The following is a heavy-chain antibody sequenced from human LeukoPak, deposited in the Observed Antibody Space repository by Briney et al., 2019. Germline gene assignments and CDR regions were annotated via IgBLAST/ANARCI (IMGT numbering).Heavy chain of an antibody. Sequence: GGSLRLSCSASGFTFSSYWMSWVRQAPGKGLEWVANIKQDGSEKYYVDSVRGRFTISRDNAKNSLYLQMNSLRAEDTAVYYCARDLSKSSSSWYDDAFDIWGQGTMVTVSS. CDR2: IKQDGSEK. J-gene: IGHJ3*02. V-gene: IGHV3-7*01. D-gene: IGHD6-13*01. CDR1: GFTFSSYW. CDR3: ARDLSKSSSSWYDDAFDI.